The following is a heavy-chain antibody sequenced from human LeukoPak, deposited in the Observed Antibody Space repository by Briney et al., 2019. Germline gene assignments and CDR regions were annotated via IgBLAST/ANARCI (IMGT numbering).Heavy chain of an antibody. J-gene: IGHJ4*02. CDR3: ARFRAGVGEPYGDY. V-gene: IGHV4-39*02. CDR2: IYYSGIT. Sequence: PSETLSLTCTVSGGSISSSRYYWGWIRQPPGKGLEWIGSIYYSGITNYNPSLKSRVTISVDTSKNNFSLKLSSVTAADTAVYYCARFRAGVGEPYGDYWGQGTLVTVSS. CDR1: GGSISSSRYY. D-gene: IGHD3-10*01.